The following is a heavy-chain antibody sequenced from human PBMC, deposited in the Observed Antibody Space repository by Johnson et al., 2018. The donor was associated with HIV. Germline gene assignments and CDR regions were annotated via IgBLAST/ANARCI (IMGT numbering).Heavy chain of an antibody. Sequence: QVQLVESGGGLVKPGGSLRLSCAASAFTFSDYYMNWIRQAPGKGLEWISYISSSSDIIYYADSVKGRFTISRDNAKNSLYLQMNRLRAEDTAVYYCARDRDEFWRETENDSFDSWGQGTMVTVAS. CDR2: ISSSSDII. J-gene: IGHJ3*02. V-gene: IGHV3-11*04. CDR3: ARDRDEFWRETENDSFDS. CDR1: AFTFSDYY. D-gene: IGHD3-3*01.